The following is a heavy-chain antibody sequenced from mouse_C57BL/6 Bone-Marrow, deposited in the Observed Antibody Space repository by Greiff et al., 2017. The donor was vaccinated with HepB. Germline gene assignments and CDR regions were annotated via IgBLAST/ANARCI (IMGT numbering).Heavy chain of an antibody. J-gene: IGHJ3*01. CDR1: GFTFSDYG. CDR2: ISSGSSTI. CDR3: ARPGYYGPWFAY. V-gene: IGHV5-17*01. D-gene: IGHD3-1*01. Sequence: EVQGVESGGGLVKPGGSLKLSCAASGFTFSDYGIHWVRQAPEKGLEWVAYISSGSSTIYYADTVKGRFTISRDNAKNTLFLQMTSLRSEETAMYYCARPGYYGPWFAYGGQGTLSLSLQ.